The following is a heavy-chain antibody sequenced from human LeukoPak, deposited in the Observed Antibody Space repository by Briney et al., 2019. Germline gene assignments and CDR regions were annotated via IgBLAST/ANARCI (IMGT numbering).Heavy chain of an antibody. D-gene: IGHD2-2*01. V-gene: IGHV1-18*01. CDR2: ISAYNGNT. CDR1: GYTFTSYG. CDR3: ARAGLYPPETIVVVPAAPYYGMDV. Sequence: ASVTVSCKASGYTFTSYGISWVRQAPGQGLEWMGWISAYNGNTNYAQKLQGRVTMTTDTSTSTAYMELRSLRSDDTAVYYCARAGLYPPETIVVVPAAPYYGMDVWGQGTTVTVSS. J-gene: IGHJ6*02.